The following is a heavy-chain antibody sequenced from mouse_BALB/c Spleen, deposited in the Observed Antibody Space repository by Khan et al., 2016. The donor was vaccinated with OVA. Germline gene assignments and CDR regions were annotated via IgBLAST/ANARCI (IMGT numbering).Heavy chain of an antibody. CDR2: INPSTGYT. J-gene: IGHJ4*01. D-gene: IGHD6-1*01. CDR1: GYTFTSYW. V-gene: IGHV1-7*01. Sequence: QVQLQQSGAERAKPGASVKMSCKASGYTFTSYWMHWVKQRPGQGLEWIGYINPSTGYTEYNQKFKDKATLTTDESSSTAYMQLSSLTSEDSAVHYCAASILFYYSLYYCGHGTSVPVSS. CDR3: AASILFYYSLYY.